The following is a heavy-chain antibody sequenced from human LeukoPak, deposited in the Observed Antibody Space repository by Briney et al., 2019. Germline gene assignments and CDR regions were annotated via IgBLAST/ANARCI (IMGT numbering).Heavy chain of an antibody. V-gene: IGHV1-18*01. J-gene: IGHJ4*02. CDR2: ISAYNGNT. D-gene: IGHD2-15*01. CDR1: GYTFTSYG. CDR3: ARVGPLVVVASWFDY. Sequence: ASVKVSCKASGYTFTSYGISWVRQAPGQGLEWMGWISAYNGNTNYAQKLQGRVTMTKDTSTSTAYMELRSLRSDDTAVYYCARVGPLVVVASWFDYWGQGTLVTVSS.